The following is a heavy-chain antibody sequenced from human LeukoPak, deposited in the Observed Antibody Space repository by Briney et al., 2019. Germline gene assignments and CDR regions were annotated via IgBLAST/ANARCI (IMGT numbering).Heavy chain of an antibody. CDR1: GDTFSSYA. CDR2: IIPIFGTA. J-gene: IGHJ4*02. Sequence: PGSSVKVTCKASGDTFSSYAISWVRQAPGQGLEWMGGIIPIFGTANYAQKFQGRVTITADESTSTAYMELRSLRSDDTAMYYCARGDYASVDYWGQGTLVTVSS. V-gene: IGHV1-69*01. CDR3: ARGDYASVDY. D-gene: IGHD4-17*01.